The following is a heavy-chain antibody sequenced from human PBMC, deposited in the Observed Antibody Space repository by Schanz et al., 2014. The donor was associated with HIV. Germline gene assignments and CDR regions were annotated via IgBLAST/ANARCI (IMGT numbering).Heavy chain of an antibody. D-gene: IGHD6-6*01. CDR1: GGTFSNYA. CDR2: INPNSGDT. Sequence: QVQLVESGAEVKKPGSSVKVSCKASGGTFSNYAISWVRQAPGQGLEWMGWINPNSGDTDYAQKFQGRVTMTRDTSISTAYMELSRLRSDDTAVYYCAREGTAARQFYYYGMDVWGQGTTVTVSS. J-gene: IGHJ6*02. CDR3: AREGTAARQFYYYGMDV. V-gene: IGHV1-2*02.